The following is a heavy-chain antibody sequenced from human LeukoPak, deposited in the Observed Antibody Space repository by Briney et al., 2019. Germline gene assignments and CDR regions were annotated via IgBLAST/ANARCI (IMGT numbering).Heavy chain of an antibody. D-gene: IGHD5/OR15-5a*01. Sequence: GGSLRLSCEASGFNFSDYYMTWIRQAPGKGLEWVSHISSSGRTVYYADSVKGRFTISRDNAKNSLYLQMNSLRAEDTAVYYCAKDLSVSTLFLDYWGQGTLVTVSA. J-gene: IGHJ4*02. CDR2: ISSSGRTV. CDR1: GFNFSDYY. CDR3: AKDLSVSTLFLDY. V-gene: IGHV3-11*04.